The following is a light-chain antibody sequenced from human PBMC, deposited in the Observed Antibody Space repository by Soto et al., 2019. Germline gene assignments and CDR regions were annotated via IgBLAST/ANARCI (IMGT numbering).Light chain of an antibody. CDR2: GAS. Sequence: EIVLTQSPGTLSLSPGEGATLSCRPSQSVSSNYLAWYQQEPGQAPRLLIFGASNRASDIPDRFSGSGSGTDFTLTISRLEPEDFAVYYCQQYGNSPPYTFGQGTKLEIK. CDR3: QQYGNSPPYT. J-gene: IGKJ2*01. CDR1: QSVSSNY. V-gene: IGKV3-20*01.